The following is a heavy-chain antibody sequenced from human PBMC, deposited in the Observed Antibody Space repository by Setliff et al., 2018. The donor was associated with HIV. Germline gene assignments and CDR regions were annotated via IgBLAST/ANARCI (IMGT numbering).Heavy chain of an antibody. Sequence: SETLSLTCTVSGGSISSDYWSWIRQPPGKGLEWIGYIYYSGSTNYNPSLKSRVTISVATSKNQFSLKLNSVTTADTAVYYCARSRTSSGYYGVTGYGMDVWGQGITVTV. CDR1: GGSISSDY. V-gene: IGHV4-59*01. D-gene: IGHD3-22*01. CDR3: ARSRTSSGYYGVTGYGMDV. CDR2: IYYSGST. J-gene: IGHJ6*02.